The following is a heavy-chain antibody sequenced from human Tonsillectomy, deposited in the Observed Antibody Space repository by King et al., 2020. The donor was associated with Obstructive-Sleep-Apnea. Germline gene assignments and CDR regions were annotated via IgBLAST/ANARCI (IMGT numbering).Heavy chain of an antibody. J-gene: IGHJ6*02. CDR2: LWYDGSNK. V-gene: IGHV3-33*01. CDR1: GFTFSSYG. CDR3: ARVRIQLWYSMDV. D-gene: IGHD5-18*01. Sequence: LQLVQSGGGVVQPGRSLRLSCSASGFTFSSYGMHWVRQAPGKGLEWVAVLWYDGSNKYYADSVKGRFTISRDNSKNPLYLQMNSLRAEDTAVYYCARVRIQLWYSMDVWGQGTTVTVSS.